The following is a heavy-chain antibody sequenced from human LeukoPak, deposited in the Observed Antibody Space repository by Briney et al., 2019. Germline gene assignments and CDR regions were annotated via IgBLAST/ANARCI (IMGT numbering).Heavy chain of an antibody. CDR3: VRWELLWGKWLFSGFCN. D-gene: IGHD2-21*01. V-gene: IGHV4-59*01. J-gene: IGHJ3*01. Sequence: SETLSLXCTVSGGSISSSYWSWIRRSPGKGLESIGYIYHSGSTNSNPPLKSRVTISVDTPKNQFSLKLSSVTAADPAVYYWVRWELLWGKWLFSGFCNWGQGTMVTVSS. CDR2: IYHSGST. CDR1: GGSISSSY.